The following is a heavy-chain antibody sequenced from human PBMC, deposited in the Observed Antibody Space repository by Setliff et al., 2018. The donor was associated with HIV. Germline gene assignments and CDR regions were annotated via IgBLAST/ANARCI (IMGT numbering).Heavy chain of an antibody. Sequence: ETLSLTCNVSGGSIRSSSYYWGWIRQPPGKGLEWIGSIYYRGNTYYNPSLKSRVTISVDTSKNQFSLKLTSVTAADTAVYYCARHYGAVKSVVTVVAKYFPHWGQGTPVTVSS. V-gene: IGHV4-39*01. J-gene: IGHJ1*01. CDR3: ARHYGAVKSVVTVVAKYFPH. CDR2: IYYRGNT. D-gene: IGHD2-21*02. CDR1: GGSIRSSSYY.